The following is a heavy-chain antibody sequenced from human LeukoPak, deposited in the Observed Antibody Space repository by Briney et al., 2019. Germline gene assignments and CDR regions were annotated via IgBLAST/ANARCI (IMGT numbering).Heavy chain of an antibody. CDR3: ARDVEGSY. D-gene: IGHD3-3*01. V-gene: IGHV3-48*04. CDR2: ISSSSSTI. Sequence: GGSLRLSCAASGFTFSSYSMNWVRQAPGKGLEWVSYISSSSSTIYYADSVKGRFTISRDNAKNSLYLQMNSLRAEDTAVYYCARDVEGSYWGQGTLVTVSP. CDR1: GFTFSSYS. J-gene: IGHJ4*02.